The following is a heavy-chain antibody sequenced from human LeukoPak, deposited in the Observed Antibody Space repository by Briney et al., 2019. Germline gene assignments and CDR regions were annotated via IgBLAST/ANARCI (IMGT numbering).Heavy chain of an antibody. V-gene: IGHV3-23*01. CDR1: GFPFGDFS. J-gene: IGHJ4*02. CDR3: AKQSYARSLGE. Sequence: RGSRRLSCATAGFPFGDFSMSWVRQAQGKGLEWISTTNSGGTSTYYAESVKGRFTISRDNSKNTLYLQMSSLRVEDTAVYYCAKQSYARSLGEGGPGTLVSVSS. D-gene: IGHD2-8*01. CDR2: TNSGGTST.